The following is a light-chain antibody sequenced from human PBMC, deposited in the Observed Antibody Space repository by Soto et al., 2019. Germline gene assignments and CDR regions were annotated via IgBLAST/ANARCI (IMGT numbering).Light chain of an antibody. Sequence: QSALTQPPSASGSPGQSVTISCAGTSSDIGLYNYVSWYQHHPGKAPKLIIYEFSKRPSGVPDRFSGSKSGNTASLTVSWLQAEDEADYYCSSYAGDINFEVFGGGTKLTVL. CDR2: EFS. V-gene: IGLV2-8*01. CDR1: SSDIGLYNY. CDR3: SSYAGDINFEV. J-gene: IGLJ3*02.